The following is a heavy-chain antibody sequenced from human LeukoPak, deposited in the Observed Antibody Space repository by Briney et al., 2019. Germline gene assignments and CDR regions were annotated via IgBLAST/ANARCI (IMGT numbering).Heavy chain of an antibody. Sequence: SETLSLTCAVYGGSFSGYYWSWIRQPPGKGLEWIGEINHSGSTNYNPSLKSRVTISVDTSKNQFSLKLSSVTAADTAVYYCEREWSGWKREDYWYFDLWGRGTLVTVSS. V-gene: IGHV4-34*01. CDR2: INHSGST. J-gene: IGHJ2*01. CDR1: GGSFSGYY. CDR3: EREWSGWKREDYWYFDL. D-gene: IGHD6-19*01.